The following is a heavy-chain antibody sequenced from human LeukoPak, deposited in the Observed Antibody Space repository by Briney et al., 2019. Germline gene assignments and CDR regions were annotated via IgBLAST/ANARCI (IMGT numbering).Heavy chain of an antibody. D-gene: IGHD3-16*02. CDR1: GYSISSGYY. CDR2: IYHSGST. Sequence: SETLSLTCTVSGYSISSGYYRGWIRQPPGKGLEWIGSIYHSGSTYYNPSLKSRVTISVDTSKNQFSLKLSSVTAADTAVYYCARGGVIVGFDYFDYWGQGTLVTVSS. V-gene: IGHV4-38-2*02. CDR3: ARGGVIVGFDYFDY. J-gene: IGHJ4*02.